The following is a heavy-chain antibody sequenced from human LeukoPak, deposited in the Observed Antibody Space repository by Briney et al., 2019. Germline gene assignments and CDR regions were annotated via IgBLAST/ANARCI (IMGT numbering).Heavy chain of an antibody. CDR2: ISASGGNT. V-gene: IGHV3-23*01. Sequence: PGGSLRLSCAASGLTLSSYAMSWVRQAPGKGLEWVSVISASGGNTYYADSVKGRFTISRDISKNTLYLQMNSLRAEDTAVYYCAEGYGSGSYKYYFDYWGQGTLVTVSS. CDR3: AEGYGSGSYKYYFDY. CDR1: GLTLSSYA. J-gene: IGHJ4*02. D-gene: IGHD3-10*01.